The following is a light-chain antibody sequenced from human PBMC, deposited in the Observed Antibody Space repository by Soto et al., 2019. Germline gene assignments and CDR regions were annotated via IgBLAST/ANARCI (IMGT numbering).Light chain of an antibody. Sequence: QPALTQPPSASGSPGQSVTISCTGTKSDIGVYDFVSWYQHHPGKAPRLIIYEVVQRPSGVPDRFSGSKSGNTASLTVSGLQAADEADSFCKSYAGSNTNVFGSGTKGTVL. CDR3: KSYAGSNTNV. CDR1: KSDIGVYDF. V-gene: IGLV2-8*01. CDR2: EVV. J-gene: IGLJ1*01.